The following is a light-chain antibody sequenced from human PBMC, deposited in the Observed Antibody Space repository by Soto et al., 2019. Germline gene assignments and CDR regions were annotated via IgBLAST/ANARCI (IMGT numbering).Light chain of an antibody. J-gene: IGKJ5*01. CDR1: QSVSNN. CDR2: GAS. CDR3: QQYGTSEII. V-gene: IGKV3-15*01. Sequence: EIVMTQSPATLSVSPGERATLSCRASQSVSNNLAWYQQKPGQAPRLLIFGASSRVTGFPARFSGSGSGTDFTLTISRLEPEDFAVFFCQQYGTSEIIFGQGTRLEI.